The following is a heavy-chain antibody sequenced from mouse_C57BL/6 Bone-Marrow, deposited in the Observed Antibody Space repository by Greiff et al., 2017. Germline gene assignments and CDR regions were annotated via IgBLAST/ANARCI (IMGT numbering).Heavy chain of an antibody. Sequence: EVQLQQSGPELVKPGASVKISCKASGYTFTDYYMNWVKQSHGKSLEWIGDINPNNGGTSYNQKFKGKATLTVDKSSSTAYMELRSLTSEDSAVYYCARKGLNPGAWNYSNFDYWGQGTTLTVSS. D-gene: IGHD2-5*01. CDR3: ARKGLNPGAWNYSNFDY. J-gene: IGHJ2*01. CDR1: GYTFTDYY. CDR2: INPNNGGT. V-gene: IGHV1-26*01.